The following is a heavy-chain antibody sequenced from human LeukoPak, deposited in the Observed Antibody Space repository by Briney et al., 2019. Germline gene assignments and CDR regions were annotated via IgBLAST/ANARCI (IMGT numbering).Heavy chain of an antibody. CDR3: ARSVPDYTRFDF. CDR2: FKTNYNQV. D-gene: IGHD4-11*01. CDR1: GFSFTDYA. V-gene: IGHV3-23*05. Sequence: GGSLRLSCVASGFSFTDYAMNWVRQAPGKGLEWVSTFKTNYNQVYYAESVRGRFTMSTDNSKKTAYLQINSLRVEDTALYYCARSVPDYTRFDFWGQGALVTVSS. J-gene: IGHJ4*02.